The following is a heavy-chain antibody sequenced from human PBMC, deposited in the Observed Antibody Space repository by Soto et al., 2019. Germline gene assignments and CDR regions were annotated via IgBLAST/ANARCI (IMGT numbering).Heavy chain of an antibody. J-gene: IGHJ4*02. V-gene: IGHV1-18*01. CDR3: ARDLPDIVVVPAASIEPLDC. CDR2: ISAYNGNT. CDR1: GYTFTSYG. D-gene: IGHD2-2*01. Sequence: ASVKVSCKASGYTFTSYGISWVRQAPGQGLEWMGWISAYNGNTNYAQKLQGRVTMTTDTSTSTAYMELRSLRSDDTAVYYCARDLPDIVVVPAASIEPLDCWGQGTLVTVSS.